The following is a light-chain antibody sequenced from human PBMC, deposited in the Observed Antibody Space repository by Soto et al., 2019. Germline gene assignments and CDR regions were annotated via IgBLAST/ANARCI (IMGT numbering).Light chain of an antibody. J-gene: IGKJ2*01. Sequence: ETVLTQSPATLSVSPGERVTLSCRASQGVSSNLAWYQQKPGQTPRLLIYGASTRATGVPPRFSGSRSGTEFTLTISSLQSEYFAVYSCQQYYDWTPYTFGQGTKLDFK. V-gene: IGKV3-15*01. CDR2: GAS. CDR3: QQYYDWTPYT. CDR1: QGVSSN.